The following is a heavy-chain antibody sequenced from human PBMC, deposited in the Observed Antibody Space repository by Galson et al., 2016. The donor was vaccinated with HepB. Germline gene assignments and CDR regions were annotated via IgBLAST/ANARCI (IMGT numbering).Heavy chain of an antibody. V-gene: IGHV4-31*03. CDR3: AKQTPLETLDC. J-gene: IGHJ4*02. Sequence: TLSLTCTVSGASINTGGYYWSWIRQRPGEGLQWIAYIYYTETTYYNPSLESRALISLDTSKNKFSLQLTSVTAADTAVYFCAKQTPLETLDCWGQGTVVTVSS. D-gene: IGHD3-3*01. CDR1: GASINTGGYY. CDR2: IYYTETT.